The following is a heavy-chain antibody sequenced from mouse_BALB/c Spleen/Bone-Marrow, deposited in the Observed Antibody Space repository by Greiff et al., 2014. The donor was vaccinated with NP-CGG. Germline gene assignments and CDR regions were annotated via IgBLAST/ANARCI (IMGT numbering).Heavy chain of an antibody. CDR3: ARSGYGRYAMDY. CDR1: GYSFTGYT. Sequence: EVQLQQSGPELVKPGASMKISCKASGYSFTGYTMNWVKQSHGKNPEWIGLINPYNGGIRYNQKFKGKATLTVDKSSSTAYMELLSLTSEDSAVYYCARSGYGRYAMDYWGQGTSVTVSS. J-gene: IGHJ4*01. D-gene: IGHD2-2*01. CDR2: INPYNGGI. V-gene: IGHV1-18*01.